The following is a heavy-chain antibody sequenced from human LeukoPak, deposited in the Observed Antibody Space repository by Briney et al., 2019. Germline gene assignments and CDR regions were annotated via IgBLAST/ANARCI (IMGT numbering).Heavy chain of an antibody. Sequence: SETLSLTCAVYGGSFSRYYWSWIRQSPGKGLEWIAEIDHRGDTNYNPSVKSRVTISVDTSKNKFSLKVRSLSAADTAVYYCARGATISETGYFDFWGQGTLVTVSS. J-gene: IGHJ4*03. D-gene: IGHD5-24*01. CDR1: GGSFSRYY. CDR3: ARGATISETGYFDF. V-gene: IGHV4-34*01. CDR2: IDHRGDT.